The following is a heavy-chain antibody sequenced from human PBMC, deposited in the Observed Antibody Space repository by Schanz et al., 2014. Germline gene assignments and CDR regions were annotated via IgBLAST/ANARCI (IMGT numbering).Heavy chain of an antibody. V-gene: IGHV3-53*01. CDR3: ARDEGRDGYNLAFDV. Sequence: EVQLVESGGGLIQPGGSLRLSCAVSGFSVSTNYMSWARQAPGKGLEWISSLYINAGSTRYADSVKGRFFISRDSSKNTLFLQINSLRADDTAIYFCARDEGRDGYNLAFDVWGQGILVTVSS. D-gene: IGHD2-21*01. CDR2: LYINAGST. CDR1: GFSVSTNY. J-gene: IGHJ4*02.